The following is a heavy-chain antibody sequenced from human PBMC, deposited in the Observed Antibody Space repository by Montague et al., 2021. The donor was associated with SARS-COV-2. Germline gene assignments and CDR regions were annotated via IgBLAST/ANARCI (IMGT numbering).Heavy chain of an antibody. Sequence: TLSPTCAVSGGSINSGGYSWSWIRQSPGKGLEWIGYILHSGNTYYNPSLWSRVTISVDRSKSQFSLNLTSMTAADTAVYFCARAASPRGAFDVWGQGTVVTVSS. CDR3: ARAASPRGAFDV. CDR2: ILHSGNT. J-gene: IGHJ3*01. V-gene: IGHV4-30-2*06. D-gene: IGHD3-10*01. CDR1: GGSINSGGYS.